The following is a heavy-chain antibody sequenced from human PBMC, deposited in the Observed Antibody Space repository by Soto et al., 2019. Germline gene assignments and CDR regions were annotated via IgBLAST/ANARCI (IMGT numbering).Heavy chain of an antibody. CDR1: GGSMNSHDYY. Sequence: QEQLQESGPGLVKPSQTLSLTCTVSGGSMNSHDYYWSWIRQPPGKGLEWIGYIHNSGSTYYNPSLKSRLTLCSVTSKNQFSLRLTSVTAGDTALYYCARGEVRGPFDIWGQGKMVTVSS. CDR3: ARGEVRGPFDI. J-gene: IGHJ3*02. CDR2: IHNSGST. D-gene: IGHD3-10*01. V-gene: IGHV4-30-4*01.